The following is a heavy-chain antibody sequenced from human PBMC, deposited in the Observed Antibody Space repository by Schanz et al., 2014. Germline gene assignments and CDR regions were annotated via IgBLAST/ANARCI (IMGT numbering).Heavy chain of an antibody. V-gene: IGHV3-30*04. CDR2: ISYDGSHK. CDR3: VRDTVYHFDY. D-gene: IGHD4-4*01. J-gene: IGHJ4*02. CDR1: GFTFSNFA. Sequence: QVQLVESGGGVVQPGRSLRLSCAASGFTFSNFAIHWVRQAPGKGLEWVAVISYDGSHKDYADSVKGRFTISRDNSKNALYLQMNSLRAEDTAVYYCVRDTVYHFDYWGQGTLVTVSS.